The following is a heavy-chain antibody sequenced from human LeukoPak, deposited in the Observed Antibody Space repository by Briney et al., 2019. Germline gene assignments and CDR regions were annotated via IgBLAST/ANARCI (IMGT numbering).Heavy chain of an antibody. D-gene: IGHD6-19*01. V-gene: IGHV3-7*01. Sequence: GGSLRLSCAASGFSFGNSWVHWVRQAPGKGLEWVANIKEDGSVMYYVDSLKGRFTISRDSAQNSLYLQMNSLRVEDTAVYFCARDLWGSYSTGSYLDYWGQGALVTVSS. CDR2: IKEDGSVM. J-gene: IGHJ4*02. CDR3: ARDLWGSYSTGSYLDY. CDR1: GFSFGNSW.